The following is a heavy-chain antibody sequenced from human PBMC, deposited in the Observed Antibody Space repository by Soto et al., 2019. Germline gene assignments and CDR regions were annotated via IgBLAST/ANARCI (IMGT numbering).Heavy chain of an antibody. CDR3: TRDDTSDF. D-gene: IGHD2-2*02. V-gene: IGHV3-15*07. CDR1: GFTFNNAW. Sequence: EVQLVESGGALVEPGGSLRLSCAASGFTFNNAWMNWVRQAPGKGLEWVARIKSNANGGTINYAAPVKGRFTISRDDSSNTLHLQMNSLKIEDTAMYFCTRDDTSDFWGQGTLVTVSS. J-gene: IGHJ4*02. CDR2: IKSNANGGTI.